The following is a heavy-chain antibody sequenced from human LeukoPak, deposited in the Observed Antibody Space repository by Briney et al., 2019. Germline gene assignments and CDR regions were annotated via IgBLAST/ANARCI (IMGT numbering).Heavy chain of an antibody. CDR3: ATVVGEQWLVRFFDY. Sequence: GASVKVSCKASGYTLTELSMHWVRQAPGKGLEWLGGFDPEDGETIYAQKFQGRVTMTEDTSTDTAYMELSSLRSEDTAVYYCATVVGEQWLVRFFDYWGQGTLVTVSS. CDR1: GYTLTELS. V-gene: IGHV1-24*01. D-gene: IGHD6-19*01. J-gene: IGHJ4*02. CDR2: FDPEDGET.